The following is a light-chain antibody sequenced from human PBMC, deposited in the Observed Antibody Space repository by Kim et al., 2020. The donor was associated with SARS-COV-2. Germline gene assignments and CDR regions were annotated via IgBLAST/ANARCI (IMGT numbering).Light chain of an antibody. J-gene: IGKJ1*01. V-gene: IGKV3-20*01. CDR3: QQYGSSPWT. CDR1: QSVGSNS. CDR2: GAS. Sequence: EVVLTQPPGTLSLSPGERATLSCRASQSVGSNSLAWYQQKPGQAPGLLISGASSRVTGIPDRFSGSGSATDFTLTISRLEPEDFAVYYCQQYGSSPWTFGQGTKVDIK.